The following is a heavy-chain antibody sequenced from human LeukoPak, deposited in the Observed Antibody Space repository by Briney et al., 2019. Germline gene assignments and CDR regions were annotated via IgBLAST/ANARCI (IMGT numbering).Heavy chain of an antibody. CDR3: VSEGYSYYGMDV. Sequence: PGGSLRLSCAASGFTFSSYWMSWVRLAPGKGLEWVANIKKDGSERNYVDSVKGRFTISRDNAKNSLYLQMNSLRVADTAVYYCVSEGYSYYGMDVWGQGTTVTVSS. CDR2: IKKDGSER. D-gene: IGHD5-24*01. CDR1: GFTFSSYW. J-gene: IGHJ6*02. V-gene: IGHV3-7*01.